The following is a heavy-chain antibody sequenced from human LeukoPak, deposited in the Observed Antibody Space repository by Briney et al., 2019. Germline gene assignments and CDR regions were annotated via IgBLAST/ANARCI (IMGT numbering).Heavy chain of an antibody. CDR1: GGSFSGYY. CDR3: ARGRAFDI. Sequence: SETLSLTCAVYGGSFSGYYWSWIRQPPGKGLEWIGYIYYSGSTNYNPSLKSRVTISVETSKNQFSLKLSSVTAADTAVYYCARGRAFDIWGQGTMVTVSS. J-gene: IGHJ3*02. CDR2: IYYSGST. V-gene: IGHV4-59*01.